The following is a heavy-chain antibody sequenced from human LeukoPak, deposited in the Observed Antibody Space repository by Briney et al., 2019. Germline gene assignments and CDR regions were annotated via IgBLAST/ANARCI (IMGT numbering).Heavy chain of an antibody. CDR1: GYTFTGYY. J-gene: IGHJ5*02. Sequence: ASVKVSCKASGYTFTGYYMHWVRQAPGQGLEWMGRVNPNSGGTNYAQKLKGRVTMTRDTSISTAYMELSRRRADDTAVYYCARVSVAVAGYWFDPWGQGTLVTVSS. CDR3: ARVSVAVAGYWFDP. V-gene: IGHV1-2*06. CDR2: VNPNSGGT. D-gene: IGHD6-19*01.